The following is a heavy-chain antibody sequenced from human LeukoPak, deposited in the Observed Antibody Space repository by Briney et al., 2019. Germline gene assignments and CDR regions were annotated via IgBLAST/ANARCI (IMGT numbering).Heavy chain of an antibody. CDR2: INPNSGGT. D-gene: IGHD2-2*01. CDR1: GYTFTGYY. Sequence: GASVKVSCKASGYTFTGYYMHWVRQAPGQGLEWMRWINPNSGGTNYAQKFQGRVTMTRDTSISTAYMELSRLRSDDTAVYYCARASRRYCSSTSCLYFDYWGQGTLVTVSS. J-gene: IGHJ4*02. V-gene: IGHV1-2*02. CDR3: ARASRRYCSSTSCLYFDY.